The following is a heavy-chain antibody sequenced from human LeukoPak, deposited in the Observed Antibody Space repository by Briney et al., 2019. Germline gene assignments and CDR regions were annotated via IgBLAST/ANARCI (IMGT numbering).Heavy chain of an antibody. V-gene: IGHV1-18*01. CDR3: ARGERQQWWSYYYYYMAV. CDR1: AYTFTSYG. J-gene: IGHJ6*03. Sequence: GASVKVSCKASAYTFTSYGISWVLQPPGQGLQWMGWISSYNGNTNYSQKLQGRVTMTTDTSTSTTYMELRSLRSEDTAAYYCARGERQQWWSYYYYYMAVCGKRTTVTVSS. CDR2: ISSYNGNT. D-gene: IGHD2-15*01.